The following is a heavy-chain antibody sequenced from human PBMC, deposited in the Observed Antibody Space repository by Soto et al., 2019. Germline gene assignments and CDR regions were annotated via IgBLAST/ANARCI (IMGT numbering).Heavy chain of an antibody. V-gene: IGHV3-48*01. CDR1: GFTFSSYS. CDR3: ARTPIPHGYFDL. Sequence: EVQLVESGGGLVQPGGSLRLSCAASGFTFSSYSMNWVRQAPGKGLEWVSYISSSSSTIYYADSVKGRFTISRDNAKNSGYLQMNSLRAEDTAVYYCARTPIPHGYFDLWGRGPLVTVSS. CDR2: ISSSSSTI. J-gene: IGHJ2*01.